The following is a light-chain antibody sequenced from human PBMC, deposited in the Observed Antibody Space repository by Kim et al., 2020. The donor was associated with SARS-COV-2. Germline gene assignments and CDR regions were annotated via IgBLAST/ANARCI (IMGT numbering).Light chain of an antibody. V-gene: IGLV6-57*01. CDR3: QSYDSSANWV. CDR1: SGRIASNY. CDR2: EDN. Sequence: NFMLTQPHSVSESPGKTVTISCTRSSGRIASNYVQWYQQRPGSSPTTVIYEDNQRPSGVPDRFSGSIDRSSNSASLTISGLKTADEADYYCQSYDSSANWVFGGGTQLTVL. J-gene: IGLJ3*02.